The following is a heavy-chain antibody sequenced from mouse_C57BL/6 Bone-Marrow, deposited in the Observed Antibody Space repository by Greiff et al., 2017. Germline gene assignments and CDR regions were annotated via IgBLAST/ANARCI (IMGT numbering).Heavy chain of an antibody. CDR3: GRIASDDYDLFAY. D-gene: IGHD2-4*01. Sequence: QVTLKECGPGLLLPSPTLSLSCTFSGFSLSTFGMGVGWIRHPSGKGLEWLAHLWCDDAKYYNPALNSRLPISKATYKNRGFLKMANVDTADTATYYCGRIASDDYDLFAYWGQGTLVTVSA. CDR2: LWCDDAK. CDR1: GFSLSTFGMG. V-gene: IGHV8-8*01. J-gene: IGHJ3*01.